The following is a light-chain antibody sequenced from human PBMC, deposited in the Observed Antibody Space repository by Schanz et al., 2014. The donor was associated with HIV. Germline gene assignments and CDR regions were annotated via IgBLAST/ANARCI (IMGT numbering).Light chain of an antibody. CDR1: ALNIGHNS. Sequence: QSVLTQPPSVSAAPGQRVTISCSGSALNIGHNSVSWYQQFPGTAPKLLIYDDHERPSEIPDRFSGSKSGQSATLDISGLQTGDEADYYCGAWDSGRRAVVFGGGTKLTVL. CDR3: GAWDSGRRAVV. V-gene: IGLV1-51*01. J-gene: IGLJ2*01. CDR2: DDH.